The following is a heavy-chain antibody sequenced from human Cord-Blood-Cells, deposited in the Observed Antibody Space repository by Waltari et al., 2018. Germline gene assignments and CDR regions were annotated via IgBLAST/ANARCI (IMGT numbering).Heavy chain of an antibody. CDR2: MNPNSGNT. Sequence: QVQLVQNVSELKKPGASVKLSSQSSAYNFSSYPIYRMRQATGQGLEGMGWMNPNSGNTGYAQKFHGTVTMNRNTAMSTAYMELSSLRSEDTAVYYCARLTTVNLFDYWGQGTLVTVSS. D-gene: IGHD4-4*01. V-gene: IGHV1-8*01. J-gene: IGHJ4*02. CDR1: AYNFSSYP. CDR3: ARLTTVNLFDY.